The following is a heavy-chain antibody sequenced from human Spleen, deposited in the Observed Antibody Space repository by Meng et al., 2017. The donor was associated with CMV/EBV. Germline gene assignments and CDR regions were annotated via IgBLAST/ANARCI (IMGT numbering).Heavy chain of an antibody. D-gene: IGHD6-19*01. CDR3: ARRSRYYSGSYIGY. CDR1: GGSFSDYY. CDR2: IDHSGST. Sequence: VYGGSFSDYYWTWIRQPPGKGLEWIGEIDHSGSTNYNSSLKSRVTISVDTSKNQFSLKVSSVTAADTAVYYCARRSRYYSGSYIGYWGQGALVTVSS. J-gene: IGHJ4*02. V-gene: IGHV4-34*01.